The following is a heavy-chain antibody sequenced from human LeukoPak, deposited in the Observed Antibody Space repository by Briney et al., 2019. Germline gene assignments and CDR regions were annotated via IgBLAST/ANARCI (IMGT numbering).Heavy chain of an antibody. CDR1: GYTFTGYY. CDR2: INPNSGGT. CDR3: ARDPWELLRWYAFDI. D-gene: IGHD1-26*01. J-gene: IGHJ3*02. V-gene: IGHV1-2*02. Sequence: GASVKVSCKASGYTFTGYYMHWVRQAPGQGLEWMGWINPNSGGTNYAQKFQGRVTMTRDTSISTAYMELSRLRSDDTAVYYCARDPWELLRWYAFDIWGQGTMVTVSS.